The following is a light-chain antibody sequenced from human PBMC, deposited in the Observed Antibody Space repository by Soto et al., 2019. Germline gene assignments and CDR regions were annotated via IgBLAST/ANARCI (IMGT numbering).Light chain of an antibody. J-gene: IGKJ1*01. Sequence: DIQMTQSPTTLSASVGDRVIITCRASQRMSAWLAWYQQKPGIAPKLLIYDASSLEDGVPSRFSGSGSGTDFTLTINSLQPDDFATNYCQQYDTYPWTFGQGTKVEIK. V-gene: IGKV1-5*01. CDR3: QQYDTYPWT. CDR2: DAS. CDR1: QRMSAW.